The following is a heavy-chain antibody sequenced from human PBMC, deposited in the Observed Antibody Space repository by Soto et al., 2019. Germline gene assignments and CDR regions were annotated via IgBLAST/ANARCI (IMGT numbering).Heavy chain of an antibody. J-gene: IGHJ4*02. Sequence: SETLSLTCAVSGVSISSGAYSWSWFRQPPGKGLEWIGYIYHTGSTLHNPSLQGRVTISLDRSENQVSLKLTSVTAADTAVYYCARVFRGYSGFDQYCFDYWGRGTPVTVSS. CDR3: ARVFRGYSGFDQYCFDY. CDR1: GVSISSGAYS. V-gene: IGHV4-30-2*01. D-gene: IGHD5-12*01. CDR2: IYHTGST.